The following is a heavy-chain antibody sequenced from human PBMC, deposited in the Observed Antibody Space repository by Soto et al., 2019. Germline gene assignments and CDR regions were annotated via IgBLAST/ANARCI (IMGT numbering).Heavy chain of an antibody. D-gene: IGHD4-4*01. CDR3: AKELYTNSPPSVFDY. J-gene: IGHJ4*02. Sequence: PGGSLRLSCAASGFTFSSYAMSWVRQAPGKGLEWVSGVSGSGGPTYYAYSVKGRFTISRDNSKNTLYLHMNSLRAEDTAIYFCAKELYTNSPPSVFDYWGQGTQVTVSS. CDR2: VSGSGGPT. V-gene: IGHV3-23*01. CDR1: GFTFSSYA.